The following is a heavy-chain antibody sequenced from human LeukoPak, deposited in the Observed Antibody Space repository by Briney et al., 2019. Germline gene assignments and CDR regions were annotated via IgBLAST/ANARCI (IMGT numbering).Heavy chain of an antibody. Sequence: PAGGSLRLSCSASGFTFSNYAMSWGPQAPGKGLEWVSGISGSGGSRYYAYAVKGRLTISRDNSKNTLYLQMNSLRVEDTAVYYCAEESGDSTGYYYNYYYYMDVWGKGTTVTVSS. D-gene: IGHD3-22*01. V-gene: IGHV3-23*01. CDR3: AEESGDSTGYYYNYYYYMDV. J-gene: IGHJ6*03. CDR2: ISGSGGSR. CDR1: GFTFSNYA.